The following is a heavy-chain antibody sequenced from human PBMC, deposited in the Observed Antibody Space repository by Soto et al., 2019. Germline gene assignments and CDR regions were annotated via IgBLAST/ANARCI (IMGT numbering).Heavy chain of an antibody. CDR3: AQGGSSGWYRHYFAY. Sequence: QVQLVESGGGVVQPGRSLRLSCAASGFTFSSYGMHWVRQAPGKGLEWVAVISYDGSNKYYADSVKGRFTISRDNSKNALNLQMNSQSAEGTAVYYCAQGGSSGWYRHYFAYCGHGTLVTVSS. D-gene: IGHD6-19*01. J-gene: IGHJ4*01. CDR2: ISYDGSNK. V-gene: IGHV3-30*18. CDR1: GFTFSSYG.